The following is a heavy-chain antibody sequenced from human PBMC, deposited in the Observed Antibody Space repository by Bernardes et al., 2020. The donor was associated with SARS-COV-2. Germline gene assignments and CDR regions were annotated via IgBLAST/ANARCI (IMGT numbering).Heavy chain of an antibody. D-gene: IGHD2-15*01. CDR2: IYSSGTT. V-gene: IGHV3-66*01. CDR3: ARDIVVYGMDV. J-gene: IGHJ6*02. Sequence: GGSLRLSCAASGFSVSNAYMTWVRQAPGKGLEWVSVIYSSGTTYYADSVKGRFTISRDNSKNSLYLQMNSLRAEDTAVYYCARDIVVYGMDVWGQGTTVTVSS. CDR1: GFSVSNAY.